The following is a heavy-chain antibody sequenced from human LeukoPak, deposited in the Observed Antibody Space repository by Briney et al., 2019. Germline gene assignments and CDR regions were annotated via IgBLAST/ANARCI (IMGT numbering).Heavy chain of an antibody. CDR1: GGSISSYY. CDR3: ARVRATGSFDY. D-gene: IGHD3-10*01. Sequence: ASETLSLTCTVSGGSISSYYWSWIRQPPGKGLEWIGEINHSGSTNYNPSLKSRVTISVDTSKNQFSLKMKSVTAADTAMYYCARVRATGSFDYWGQGTLVTVSS. V-gene: IGHV4-34*01. CDR2: INHSGST. J-gene: IGHJ4*02.